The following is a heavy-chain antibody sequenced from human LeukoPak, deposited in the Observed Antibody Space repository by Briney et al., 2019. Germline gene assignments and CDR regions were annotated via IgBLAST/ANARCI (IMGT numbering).Heavy chain of an antibody. CDR2: INHSGST. CDR3: ARDDLDVSAHTN. Sequence: SETLSLTCAVYGGSFSGCYWSWIRQPPGKGLEWIGEINHSGSTNYNPSLKSRVTISVDTSKNQFSLKLSSVTAADTAVYYCARDDLDVSAHTNWGQGTLVTVSS. CDR1: GGSFSGCY. D-gene: IGHD3-16*01. V-gene: IGHV4-34*01. J-gene: IGHJ4*02.